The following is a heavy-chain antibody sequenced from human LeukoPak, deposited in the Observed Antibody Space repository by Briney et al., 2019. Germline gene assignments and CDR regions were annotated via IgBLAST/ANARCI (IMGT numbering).Heavy chain of an antibody. V-gene: IGHV4-31*02. D-gene: IGHD3-3*01. CDR2: IYYSGST. J-gene: IGHJ4*02. CDR1: GFTFSSYS. CDR3: ARANTIFGVVIRPFDY. Sequence: LRLSCAASGFTFSSYSMNWVRQHPGKGLEWIGYIYYSGSTYYNPSLKSRVTISVDTSKNQFSLKLSSVTAADTAVYYCARANTIFGVVIRPFDYWGQGTLVTVSS.